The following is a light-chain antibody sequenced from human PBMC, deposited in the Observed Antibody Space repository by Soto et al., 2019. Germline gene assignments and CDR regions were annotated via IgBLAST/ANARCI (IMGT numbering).Light chain of an antibody. Sequence: VMTQSPATLSVSPGERATLSCRASESVSRNLAWYQQKPGQAPRLLIYDASTRATGIPDRFSGGGSGTEFTLTISSLQSEDFAVYYCHQYDTAPRTFGQGTKVDIK. CDR3: HQYDTAPRT. V-gene: IGKV3-15*01. CDR1: ESVSRN. CDR2: DAS. J-gene: IGKJ1*01.